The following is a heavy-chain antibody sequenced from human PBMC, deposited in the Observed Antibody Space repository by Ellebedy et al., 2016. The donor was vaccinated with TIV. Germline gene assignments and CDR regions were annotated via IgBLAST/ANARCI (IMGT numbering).Heavy chain of an antibody. CDR3: ASGQFDDMAV. V-gene: IGHV4-39*01. CDR2: IFYSGTP. Sequence: SETLSLXCSVSGGSITSSTYYWGWIRQPPGKGLEWIGSIFYSGTPYYNPFLKSRVTISVDTSKAQFSLKVSSVTAADTAVYYCASGQFDDMAVWGQGTTVTVSS. J-gene: IGHJ6*02. CDR1: GGSITSSTYY. D-gene: IGHD3-10*01.